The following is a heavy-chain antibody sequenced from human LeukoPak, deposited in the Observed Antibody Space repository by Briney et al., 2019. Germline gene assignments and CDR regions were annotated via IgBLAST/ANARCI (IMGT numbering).Heavy chain of an antibody. CDR1: GFTFSSYA. CDR2: ISGSGGTT. Sequence: GGSLRLSCAAPGFTFSSYAMSWVRQAPGKGLEWVSTISGSGGTTYYAEFVKGRSTISRDNSKNTLYLQMNSLRAEDTAVYYCAKPAVSGWYGFDYWGQGTLVTVSS. V-gene: IGHV3-23*01. D-gene: IGHD6-19*01. J-gene: IGHJ4*02. CDR3: AKPAVSGWYGFDY.